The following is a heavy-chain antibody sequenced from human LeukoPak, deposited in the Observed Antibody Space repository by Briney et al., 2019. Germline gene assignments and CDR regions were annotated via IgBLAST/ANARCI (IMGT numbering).Heavy chain of an antibody. CDR1: GYTFTGYY. CDR3: ARHDFWSGYPYDDYYYYYGMDV. Sequence: ASVKVSCKASGYTFTGYYMHWVRQAPGQGLEWMGWISAYNGNTNYAQKLQGRVTMTTDTSTNTAYMELRSLRSDDTAVYYCARHDFWSGYPYDDYYYYYGMDVWGQGTTVTVSS. J-gene: IGHJ6*02. D-gene: IGHD3-3*01. CDR2: ISAYNGNT. V-gene: IGHV1-18*04.